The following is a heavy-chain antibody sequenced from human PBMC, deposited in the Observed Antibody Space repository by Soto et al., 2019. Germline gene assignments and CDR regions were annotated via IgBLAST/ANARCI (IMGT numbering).Heavy chain of an antibody. CDR3: ARRSGSYTPGGLDY. Sequence: PSETLSLTCTVSGGSISSSSYYWGWIRQPPGKGLEWIGSIYYSGSTYYNPSLKSRVTISVDTSKNQFSLKLSSVTAADTAVYYCARRSGSYTPGGLDYWGQGTLVTVSS. CDR1: GGSISSSSYY. D-gene: IGHD1-26*01. J-gene: IGHJ4*02. CDR2: IYYSGST. V-gene: IGHV4-39*01.